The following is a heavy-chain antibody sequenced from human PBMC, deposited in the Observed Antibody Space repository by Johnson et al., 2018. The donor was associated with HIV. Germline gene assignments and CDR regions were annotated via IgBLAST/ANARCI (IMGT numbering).Heavy chain of an antibody. D-gene: IGHD1-14*01. V-gene: IGHV3-30*02. CDR2: IRSDESNK. CDR3: ARKGDAFDI. CDR1: GFTFSNYG. J-gene: IGHJ3*02. Sequence: QMLLVESGGGVVQSGGSLRLSCTASGFTFSNYGIHWVRQTPGKGLEWVAFIRSDESNKYYADSVKGRFTISRDNSKSTVYLHMTSLRTEDAALYYCARKGDAFDIWGQGTMVTVSS.